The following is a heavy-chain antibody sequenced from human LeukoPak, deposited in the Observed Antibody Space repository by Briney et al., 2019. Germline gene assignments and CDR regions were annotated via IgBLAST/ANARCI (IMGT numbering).Heavy chain of an antibody. V-gene: IGHV4-34*01. J-gene: IGHJ3*02. D-gene: IGHD2-2*01. CDR3: ARGLRSRDIVVVPAAARIAARAFDI. CDR1: GGSFSGYY. Sequence: KPSETLSLTCAVYGGSFSGYYWSWIRQPPGKGLEWIGEINHSGSTNYNPSLKSRVTISVDTSKNQFSLKLSSVTAADTAVYYCARGLRSRDIVVVPAAARIAARAFDIWGQGTMVTVSS. CDR2: INHSGST.